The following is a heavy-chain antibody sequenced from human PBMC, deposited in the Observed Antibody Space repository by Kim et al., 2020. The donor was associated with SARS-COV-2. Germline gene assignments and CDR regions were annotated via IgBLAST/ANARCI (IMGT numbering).Heavy chain of an antibody. CDR3: ARWVGYSSSFLESNYWYFDL. CDR1: GFTFNIYS. V-gene: IGHV3-21*01. J-gene: IGHJ2*01. Sequence: GGSLRLSCAASGFTFNIYSMNWVRQAPGKGLEWVSSISSSSAYIKYADSVKGRFSISRDNAKNSLYLEMNSLRAEDTAVYYCARWVGYSSSFLESNYWYFDLWGRGTLVTVSS. CDR2: ISSSSAYI. D-gene: IGHD6-6*01.